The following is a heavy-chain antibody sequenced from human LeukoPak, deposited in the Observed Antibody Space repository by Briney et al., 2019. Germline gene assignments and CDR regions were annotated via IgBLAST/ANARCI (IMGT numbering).Heavy chain of an antibody. CDR1: GFSFSSYA. CDR2: VSYDGSNK. CDR3: ARGITTHPYYAMDV. D-gene: IGHD3-3*01. Sequence: GGSLRLSCAASGFSFSSYALHWVRQAPGKGLEWVAVVSYDGSNKYRIDSVKGRFTISRDNSKNTLYLQMNSLRAEDTAVYYCARGITTHPYYAMDVWGQGTTVTVSS. V-gene: IGHV3-30-3*01. J-gene: IGHJ6*02.